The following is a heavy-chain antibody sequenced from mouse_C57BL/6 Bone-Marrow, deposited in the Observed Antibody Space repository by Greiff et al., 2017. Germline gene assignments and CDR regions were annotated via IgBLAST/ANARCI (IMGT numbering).Heavy chain of an antibody. V-gene: IGHV1-54*01. CDR1: GYAFTNYL. J-gene: IGHJ3*01. D-gene: IGHD1-1*01. CDR3: ARLNYGSSYASFAY. Sequence: QVQLQQSGAELVRPGTSVKVSCKASGYAFTNYLIEWVKQRPGQGLEWIGVINPGSGGTNYNEKFKGKATLTADKSSSTAYMQLRSLTSEDAAVYFCARLNYGSSYASFAYWGQGTLVTVSA. CDR2: INPGSGGT.